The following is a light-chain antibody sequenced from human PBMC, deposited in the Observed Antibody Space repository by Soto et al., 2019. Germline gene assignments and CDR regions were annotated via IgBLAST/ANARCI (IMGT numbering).Light chain of an antibody. CDR2: AAS. V-gene: IGKV1-39*01. J-gene: IGKJ4*01. CDR3: QQSYSTPLT. CDR1: QSISSY. Sequence: DIQMTQSPSSLSASVGDRVTITCRASQSISSYLNWYQQKPGKAPKLLIYAASSLQSGVPSRFSGSGYGTDFTITISSMKHEDFATYYCQQSYSTPLTFGGGTQVDIK.